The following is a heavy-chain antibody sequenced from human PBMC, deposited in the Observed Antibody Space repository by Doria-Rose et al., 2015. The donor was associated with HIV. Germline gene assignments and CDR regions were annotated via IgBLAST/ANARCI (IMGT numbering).Heavy chain of an antibody. J-gene: IGHJ4*02. CDR3: ARIKSSRWYHKYYFDF. Sequence: QESGPVLVKPTETLTLTCTVSGVSLSSPGMGVSWIRQPPGRALEWLAHIFSDDERSYNTSLKSRPTISRGTSKSQVVLTMIDMDPVDTATYYCARIKSSRWYHKYYFDFWGQGTLVIVPA. CDR2: IFSDDER. D-gene: IGHD6-13*01. V-gene: IGHV2-26*01. CDR1: GVSLSSPGMG.